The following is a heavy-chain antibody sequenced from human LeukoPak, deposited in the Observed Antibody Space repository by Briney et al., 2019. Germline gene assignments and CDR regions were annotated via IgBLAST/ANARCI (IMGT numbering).Heavy chain of an antibody. Sequence: SQTLSLTCTVSGGSIGSGAFYCNWIRQHPGKGLEWIGYIYYTWITSYNPSLRSRVTMSVDTSMNQVSLKLSSLTAADTAVYYCAASSGVTLGRFWGQGTLVTVSS. J-gene: IGHJ4*02. D-gene: IGHD3-16*01. CDR2: IYYTWIT. CDR3: AASSGVTLGRF. V-gene: IGHV4-31*03. CDR1: GGSIGSGAFY.